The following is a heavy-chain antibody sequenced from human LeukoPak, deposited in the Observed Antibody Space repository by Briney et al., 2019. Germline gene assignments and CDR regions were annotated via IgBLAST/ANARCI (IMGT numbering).Heavy chain of an antibody. CDR1: GYTFTDYY. CDR2: INPNSGGT. V-gene: IGHV1-2*02. Sequence: ASVKVSSKPSGYTFTDYYIHWVRQAPGQGLEWMGWINPNSGGTNYAQNFQGRVTMTRDTSISTAYMELSRLRSDDTAVYYCARDLELWGQGTLVAVSS. CDR3: ARDLEL. J-gene: IGHJ5*02.